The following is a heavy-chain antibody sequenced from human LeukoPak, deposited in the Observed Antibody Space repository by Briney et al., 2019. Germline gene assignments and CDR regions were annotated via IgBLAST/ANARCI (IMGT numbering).Heavy chain of an antibody. D-gene: IGHD5-24*01. CDR3: ARLDTLLMATPCDY. Sequence: GGSLRLSCAASGFTFSSYAMSWVRQAPGKGLEWVSSISSSSSYIYYADSVKGRFTISRDNAKNSLYLQMNSLRAEDTAVYYCARLDTLLMATPCDYWGQGTLVTVSS. J-gene: IGHJ4*02. V-gene: IGHV3-21*01. CDR2: ISSSSSYI. CDR1: GFTFSSYA.